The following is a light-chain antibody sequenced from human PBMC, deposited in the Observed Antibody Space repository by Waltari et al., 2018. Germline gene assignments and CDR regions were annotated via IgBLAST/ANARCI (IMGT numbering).Light chain of an antibody. CDR3: QQYGSSVLYT. Sequence: VLTQSPGTLSLSPGERATLSCRASQRLTKNYLAWYQQQPGQAPRLLIYGASSSAAEIPDRFSGSGTGTDFTLTISRLEPEDFAVYYCQQYGSSVLYTFGQGTKLEIK. V-gene: IGKV3-20*01. CDR2: GAS. J-gene: IGKJ2*01. CDR1: QRLTKNY.